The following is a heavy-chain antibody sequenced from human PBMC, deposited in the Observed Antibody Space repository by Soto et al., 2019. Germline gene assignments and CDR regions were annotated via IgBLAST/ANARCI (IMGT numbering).Heavy chain of an antibody. D-gene: IGHD2-15*01. J-gene: IGHJ5*02. CDR2: IRRNEQTT. CDR3: ARASGGSLNWFDP. CDR1: GFTFSTYT. V-gene: IGHV3-64*01. Sequence: GGSLRLSCTTSGFTFSTYTIHWGRQAPGKELEYVSTIRRNEQTTYYANSVKGRFTISRDNSKNTVYLQMGSLRVEDTGVYYCARASGGSLNWFDPWGQGTLVTVSS.